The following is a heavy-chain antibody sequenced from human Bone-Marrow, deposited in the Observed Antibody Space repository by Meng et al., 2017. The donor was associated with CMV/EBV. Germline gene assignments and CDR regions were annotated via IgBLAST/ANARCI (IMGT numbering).Heavy chain of an antibody. V-gene: IGHV1-2*02. CDR2: INPNSGGT. J-gene: IGHJ5*02. CDR1: GYTFTGYY. Sequence: ASVKVSCKASGYTFTGYYMHWVRQAPGQGLEWMGWINPNSGGTNYAQKFQGRVTMTRDTSISTAYMELSSLRSEDTAVYYCARGYSSSPGWFDPWGQGTLVTVSS. CDR3: ARGYSSSPGWFDP. D-gene: IGHD6-6*01.